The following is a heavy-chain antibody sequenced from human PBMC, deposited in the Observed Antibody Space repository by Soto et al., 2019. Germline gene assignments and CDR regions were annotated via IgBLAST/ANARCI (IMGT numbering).Heavy chain of an antibody. CDR3: ARDQVATSPYYYYGMDV. CDR1: GGTFSSYA. CDR2: IIPIFGTA. D-gene: IGHD5-12*01. V-gene: IGHV1-69*01. Sequence: QMQLVQSGAEVKKPGSSVKVSCKASGGTFSSYAISWVRQAPGQGLEWMGGIIPIFGTANYAQKFQGRVTITADESTSTAYMELSSLRSEDTAVYYCARDQVATSPYYYYGMDVWGQGTTVTVSS. J-gene: IGHJ6*02.